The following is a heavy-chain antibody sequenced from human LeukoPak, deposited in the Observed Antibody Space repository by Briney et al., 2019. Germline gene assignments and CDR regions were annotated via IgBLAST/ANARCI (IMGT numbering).Heavy chain of an antibody. V-gene: IGHV3-23*01. D-gene: IGHD1-26*01. CDR2: ISGSGGST. CDR3: AKEPRPSLVGATIGWFDP. Sequence: GGSLRLSCAASGFTFSSYAMSWVCQAPGKGLEWVSAISGSGGSTYYADSVKGRFTISRDNSKNTLYLQMNSLRAEDTAVYYCAKEPRPSLVGATIGWFDPWGQGTLVTVSS. CDR1: GFTFSSYA. J-gene: IGHJ5*02.